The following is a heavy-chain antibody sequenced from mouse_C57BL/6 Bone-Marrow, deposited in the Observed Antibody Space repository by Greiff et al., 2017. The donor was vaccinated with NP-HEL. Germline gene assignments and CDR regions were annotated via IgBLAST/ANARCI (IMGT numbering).Heavy chain of an antibody. D-gene: IGHD4-1*01. CDR1: GFTFSSYA. J-gene: IGHJ4*01. CDR2: ISDGGSYT. CDR3: ARDRETNWDVGYAMDY. Sequence: EVKLVESGGGLVKPGGSLKLSCAASGFTFSSYAMSWVRQTPEKRLEWVATISDGGSYTYYPDNVKGRFTISRDNAKNNLYLQMSHLKSEDTAMYYCARDRETNWDVGYAMDYWGQGTSVTVSS. V-gene: IGHV5-4*01.